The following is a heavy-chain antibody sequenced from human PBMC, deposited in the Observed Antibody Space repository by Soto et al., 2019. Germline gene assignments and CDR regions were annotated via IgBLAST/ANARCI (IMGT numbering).Heavy chain of an antibody. V-gene: IGHV3-74*01. CDR1: GFTFSSYW. J-gene: IGHJ4*02. CDR3: GRGGSDSPMAPGY. CDR2: INPDGSAT. Sequence: GGSLRLSCAASGFTFSSYWMHWVRQAPGKGLVWVSRINPDGSATNYADSVKGRFTISRDNAKNTPYLQMNSLRAEDTAVFYCGRGGSDSPMAPGYWGQRTLVTVSS. D-gene: IGHD5-18*01.